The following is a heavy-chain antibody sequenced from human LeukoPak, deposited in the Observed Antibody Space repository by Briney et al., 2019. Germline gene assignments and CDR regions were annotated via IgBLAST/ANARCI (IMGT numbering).Heavy chain of an antibody. D-gene: IGHD3-22*01. V-gene: IGHV3-66*01. CDR2: IYSGGTT. CDR1: GFTVSTNY. CDR3: AHYQRSGYSYYFDY. Sequence: GGPLRLSCAASGFTVSTNYMTWVRQAPGKGLEWVSAIYSGGTTYYADSVKGRFSISRDNSKNTLYLQMNSLRVEDTAVYYCAHYQRSGYSYYFDYWGQGTLVTVSS. J-gene: IGHJ4*02.